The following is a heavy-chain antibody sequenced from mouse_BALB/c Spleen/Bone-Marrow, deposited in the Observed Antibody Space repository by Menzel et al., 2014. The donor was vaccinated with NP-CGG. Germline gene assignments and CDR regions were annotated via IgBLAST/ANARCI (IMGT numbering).Heavy chain of an antibody. J-gene: IGHJ2*01. D-gene: IGHD2-3*01. CDR1: GYTFTNYW. V-gene: IGHV1-61*01. CDR3: TRRDDGYPY. CDR2: IDPSDSET. Sequence: LVESGAELVRPGASVKLSCKASGYTFTNYWMNWVKQRPGQGLEWIGMIDPSDSETHYNQMFKDKATLTVDKSSSTAYMQLSSLTSEDSAAYYCTRRDDGYPYWGQGTTLTVSS.